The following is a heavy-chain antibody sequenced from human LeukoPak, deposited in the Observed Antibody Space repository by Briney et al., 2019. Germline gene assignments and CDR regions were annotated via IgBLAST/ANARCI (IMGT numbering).Heavy chain of an antibody. Sequence: SETLSLTCTVSGASISSYYWSWIRQPPGKGLEWIGYIYYSGSTNYNPSLKSRVTISVDTSKNQFSLKLSSVTAADTAVYYCARNTYSTSYYYYYYMDVWGKGTTVTVSS. CDR2: IYYSGST. V-gene: IGHV4-59*01. D-gene: IGHD6-6*01. J-gene: IGHJ6*03. CDR1: GASISSYY. CDR3: ARNTYSTSYYYYYYMDV.